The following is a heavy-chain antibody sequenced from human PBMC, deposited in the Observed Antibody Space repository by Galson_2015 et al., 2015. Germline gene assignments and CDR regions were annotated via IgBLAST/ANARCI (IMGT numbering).Heavy chain of an antibody. Sequence: SLRLSCAASGFSFSSYTMSWVRQAPGKGLEWVSGISGSGEKTYYADSAKGRFTISRDNSRDTLYLQMNSLRAEDTAVYYCATGITTRSNYFDHWGQGTLVTVSS. V-gene: IGHV3-23*01. CDR1: GFSFSSYT. D-gene: IGHD1-1*01. CDR3: ATGITTRSNYFDH. CDR2: ISGSGEKT. J-gene: IGHJ4*02.